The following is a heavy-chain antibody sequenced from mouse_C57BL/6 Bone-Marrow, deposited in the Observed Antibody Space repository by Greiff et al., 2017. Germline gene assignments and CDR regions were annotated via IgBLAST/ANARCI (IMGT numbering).Heavy chain of an antibody. J-gene: IGHJ2*01. CDR3: TSPPGYYGSSSLDY. Sequence: EVQLQQSGTVLARPGASVKMSCKTSGYTFTSYWMHWVKQRPGQGLEWIGAIYPGNSDTSYNQKFKGKAKLTAVTSASTAYMELSSLTNEDSAVYYCTSPPGYYGSSSLDYWGQGTTLTVSS. CDR2: IYPGNSDT. D-gene: IGHD1-1*01. CDR1: GYTFTSYW. V-gene: IGHV1-5*01.